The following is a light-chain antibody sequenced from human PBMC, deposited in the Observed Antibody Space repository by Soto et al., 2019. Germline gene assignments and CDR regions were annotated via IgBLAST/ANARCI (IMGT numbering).Light chain of an antibody. J-gene: IGKJ1*01. CDR1: QGISNY. V-gene: IGKV1-27*01. CDR3: QKYNGAPPWT. Sequence: DIQMTQSPSSLSASVGDRVTITCRASQGISNYVAWYQQKPGKVPKLLIYAASTLQSGVPSRFSGSGSGTDFTLTISSLQPEDVATYYCQKYNGAPPWTFGPGTKVEIK. CDR2: AAS.